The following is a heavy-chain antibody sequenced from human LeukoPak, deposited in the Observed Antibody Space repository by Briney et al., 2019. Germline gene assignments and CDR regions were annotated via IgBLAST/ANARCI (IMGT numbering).Heavy chain of an antibody. Sequence: SVKVSCKASGGTFSSYAISWVRQAPGQGLEWMGRIIPILGIANYAQKFQGRVTITADKSTSTAYMELSSLRSEDTAVYYCARGSLSTVVTSGFDYWGQGTLVTVSS. D-gene: IGHD4-23*01. J-gene: IGHJ4*02. CDR2: IIPILGIA. CDR1: GGTFSSYA. CDR3: ARGSLSTVVTSGFDY. V-gene: IGHV1-69*04.